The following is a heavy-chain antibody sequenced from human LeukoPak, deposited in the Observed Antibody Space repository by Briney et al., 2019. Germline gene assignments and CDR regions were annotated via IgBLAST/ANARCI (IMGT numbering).Heavy chain of an antibody. V-gene: IGHV3-30*02. J-gene: IGHJ5*02. CDR3: ARVYCSSTSCYGNWFDP. D-gene: IGHD2-2*01. CDR2: IRYDRSSK. Sequence: GGSLRLSCAASGFTFNSYGIHWVRQAPGKGLEWVAFIRYDRSSKYYVDSVKGRFTISRDNSKNTLYLQMNSLRAEDTAVYYCARVYCSSTSCYGNWFDPWGQGTLVTVSS. CDR1: GFTFNSYG.